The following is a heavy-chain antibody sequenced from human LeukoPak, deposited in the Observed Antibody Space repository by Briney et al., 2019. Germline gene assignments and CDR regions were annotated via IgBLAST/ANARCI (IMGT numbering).Heavy chain of an antibody. CDR1: GLIFSSYS. D-gene: IGHD6-13*01. CDR3: AREGIAGPKDV. Sequence: GGSLRLSCAASGLIFSSYSMNWVRQAPGKGLEWVSSITSSSNYINYADSVKGRFTISRDNAKNSLYLQMNSLIVEDTALYYCAREGIAGPKDVWGKGTTVTVSS. CDR2: ITSSSNYI. V-gene: IGHV3-21*01. J-gene: IGHJ6*04.